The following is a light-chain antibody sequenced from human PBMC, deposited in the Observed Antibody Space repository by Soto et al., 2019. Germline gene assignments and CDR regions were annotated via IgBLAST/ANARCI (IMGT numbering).Light chain of an antibody. CDR2: DAS. V-gene: IGKV1-5*01. CDR3: QQYNSYSPWT. CDR1: QSIGSW. J-gene: IGKJ1*01. Sequence: DIQMTQSPSILSASVGDRVTITVRASQSIGSWLAWYQQKPGKAPKLLISDASSLESGVPSRFSGSASGTEFTLTIRRLQPDDFATYYCQQYNSYSPWTFGQGTKVDIK.